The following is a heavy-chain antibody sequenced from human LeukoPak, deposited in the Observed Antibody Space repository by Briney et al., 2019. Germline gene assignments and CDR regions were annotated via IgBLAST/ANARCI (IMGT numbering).Heavy chain of an antibody. CDR3: ARLPRISSGWYSDY. D-gene: IGHD6-19*01. CDR1: GYSFTSYW. Sequence: RGESLKISCEGSGYSFTSYWIGWVRQMPGKGLEWMGIIYPGDSDTIYSPSFQGQVTISADRSISTAYLRWSSPKASDTAIYYCARLPRISSGWYSDYWGQGTLVTVSS. CDR2: IYPGDSDT. J-gene: IGHJ4*02. V-gene: IGHV5-51*01.